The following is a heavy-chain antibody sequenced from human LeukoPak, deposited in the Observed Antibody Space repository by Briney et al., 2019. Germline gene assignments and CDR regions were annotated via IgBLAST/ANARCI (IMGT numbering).Heavy chain of an antibody. CDR1: GSSFSNYG. CDR3: ARGTLLYSSGWYLIGPFDF. CDR2: ISAYNDLT. Sequence: ASMKVSFKASGSSFSNYGISWVRQAPGQGLEWMGWISAYNDLTKYAEKLQGRVTMTTDTSTSTAYLELRSLRTDDTAMYYCARGTLLYSSGWYLIGPFDFWGQGTMVTVSS. D-gene: IGHD6-19*01. V-gene: IGHV1-18*01. J-gene: IGHJ3*01.